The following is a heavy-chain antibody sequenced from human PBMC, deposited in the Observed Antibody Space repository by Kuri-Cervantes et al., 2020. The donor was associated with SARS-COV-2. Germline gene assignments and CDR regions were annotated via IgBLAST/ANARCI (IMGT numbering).Heavy chain of an antibody. Sequence: SETLSLTCTVSGGTISSYYWSWIRQPPGKGLEWIGYIYYSGSTNYNPSLKSRVTISVDTSKNQFSLKLSSVTAADTAVYYCASSGGDYYDSSGYSLFDYWGQGTLVTVSS. CDR1: GGTISSYY. CDR2: IYYSGST. J-gene: IGHJ4*02. D-gene: IGHD3-22*01. CDR3: ASSGGDYYDSSGYSLFDY. V-gene: IGHV4-59*01.